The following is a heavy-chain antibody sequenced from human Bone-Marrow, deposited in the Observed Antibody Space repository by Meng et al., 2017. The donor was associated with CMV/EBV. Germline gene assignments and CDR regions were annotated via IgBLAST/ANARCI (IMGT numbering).Heavy chain of an antibody. V-gene: IGHV1-2*02. D-gene: IGHD6-6*01. J-gene: IGHJ6*02. CDR3: AREMQLARRGYYYYYYGMDV. CDR1: GYTFTGYY. Sequence: GESLKISCKASGYTFTGYYMHWVRQAPGQGLEWMGWINPNSGGTNYAQKFQGRVTMTRDTSISTAYMELSRLRSDDTAVYYCAREMQLARRGYYYYYYGMDVWGQGTTVTVSS. CDR2: INPNSGGT.